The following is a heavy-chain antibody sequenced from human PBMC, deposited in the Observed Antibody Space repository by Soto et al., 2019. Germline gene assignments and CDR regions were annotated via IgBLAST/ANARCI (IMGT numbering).Heavy chain of an antibody. CDR1: GYTSTSYS. Sequence: ASVKVSCKASGYTSTSYSSRWVRQAHGQGLEWMGWISAYNGNTNYAQKLQGRVTMTTDTSTSTAYMELRSLRSDDTAVYYCARELGVVLVPAAENWFDPWGQGTLVTVYS. CDR3: ARELGVVLVPAAENWFDP. J-gene: IGHJ5*02. V-gene: IGHV1-18*01. CDR2: ISAYNGNT. D-gene: IGHD2-2*01.